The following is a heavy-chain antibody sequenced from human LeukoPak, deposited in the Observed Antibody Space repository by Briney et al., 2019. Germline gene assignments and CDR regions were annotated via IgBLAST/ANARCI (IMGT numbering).Heavy chain of an antibody. V-gene: IGHV3-53*01. D-gene: IGHD5-12*01. J-gene: IGHJ4*02. CDR2: IYSGGST. CDR3: ARGRYSGTTYYFDY. CDR1: GFTVSSNY. Sequence: GGSLRLSCAASGFTVSSNYMSWVRQAPGKGLEWVSVIYSGGSTYYADSVKGRFTISRDNSKNTLYLQMNSLRAEDTAMYYCARGRYSGTTYYFDYWGQGTLVTVSS.